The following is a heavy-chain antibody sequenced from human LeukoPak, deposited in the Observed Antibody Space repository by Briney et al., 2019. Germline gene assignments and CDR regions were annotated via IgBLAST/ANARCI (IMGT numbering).Heavy chain of an antibody. CDR2: INHSGST. D-gene: IGHD3-10*01. J-gene: IGHJ6*03. Sequence: ASETLSLTCAVYGGPFSGYYWSWIRQPPGKGLEWIGEINHSGSTNYNPSLKSRVTISVDTSKNQFSLKLSSVTAADTAVYYCARLPVRGVGGYYQDQYMDVWGKGTTVTVSS. V-gene: IGHV4-34*01. CDR3: ARLPVRGVGGYYQDQYMDV. CDR1: GGPFSGYY.